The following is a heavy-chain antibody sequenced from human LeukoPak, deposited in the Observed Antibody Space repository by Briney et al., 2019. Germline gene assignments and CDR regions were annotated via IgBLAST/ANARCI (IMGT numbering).Heavy chain of an antibody. CDR2: IHYRGSA. CDR3: ARERDSNYYDSRGYSDAFDI. CDR1: GGSIRSGAYF. D-gene: IGHD3-22*01. Sequence: SQTLSLTCTVSGGSIRSGAYFWSWIRQRPGKGLEWIAYIHYRGSAYYNPSLKSRITVSVDTTKNQFSLKLSSVTAADTAVYYCARERDSNYYDSRGYSDAFDIWGQGTMVTVSS. J-gene: IGHJ3*02. V-gene: IGHV4-31*03.